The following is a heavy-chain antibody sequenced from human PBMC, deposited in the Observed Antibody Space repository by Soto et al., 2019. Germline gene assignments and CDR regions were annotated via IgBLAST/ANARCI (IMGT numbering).Heavy chain of an antibody. CDR2: IYHSGST. CDR1: GGSVSSTNW. CDR3: ARDRAVSARGAFDY. D-gene: IGHD6-19*01. J-gene: IGHJ4*02. V-gene: IGHV4-4*02. Sequence: QVQLQESGPGLVEPSGTLSLTCAVSGGSVSSTNWWSWVRQPPGKGLEWIGEIYHSGSTYYNPSLKSRVTISADKSKNQFSLRLSSVTAADTAVYFWARDRAVSARGAFDYWGQGTLVTVSS.